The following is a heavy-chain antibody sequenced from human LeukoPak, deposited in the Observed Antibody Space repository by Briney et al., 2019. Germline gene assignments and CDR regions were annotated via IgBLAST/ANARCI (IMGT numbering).Heavy chain of an antibody. V-gene: IGHV3-30*18. J-gene: IGHJ4*02. CDR2: ISYDGSNK. CDR3: AKSKGSAFLDY. Sequence: GGSLRLSCAASGFTFSSYGMHWVRQAPGKGLEWVAVISYDGSNKYYADSVKGRFTISRDNSKNTLYLQMNSLRAEDTAVYCCAKSKGSAFLDYWGQGTLVTVSS. D-gene: IGHD3-10*01. CDR1: GFTFSSYG.